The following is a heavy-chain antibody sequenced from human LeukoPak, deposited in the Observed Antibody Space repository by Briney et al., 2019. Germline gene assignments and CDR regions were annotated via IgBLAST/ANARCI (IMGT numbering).Heavy chain of an antibody. V-gene: IGHV3-23*01. J-gene: IGHJ4*02. D-gene: IGHD3-10*01. CDR3: AKMRLGPLWFGELCFDY. CDR2: ISGSGGST. Sequence: QAGGSLRLSCAASGFSFSNYALSWVRQAPGKGLEWVSAISGSGGSTYYADSVKGRFTISRDNSKNTLYLQMNSLRAEDTAVYYCAKMRLGPLWFGELCFDYWGQGTLVTVSS. CDR1: GFSFSNYA.